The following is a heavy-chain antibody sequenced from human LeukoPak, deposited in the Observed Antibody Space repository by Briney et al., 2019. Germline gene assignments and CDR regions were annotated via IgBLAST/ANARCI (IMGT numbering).Heavy chain of an antibody. CDR3: AKRRAAAGTWVGDGFDI. CDR2: IRYDGSNK. J-gene: IGHJ3*02. V-gene: IGHV3-30*02. Sequence: GGSLRLSCAASGFTFSSYGMHWVRQAPGKGLEWVAFIRYDGSNKYYADSVKGRFTISRDNSKNTLYLQMNSLRAEDTAVYYCAKRRAAAGTWVGDGFDIWGQGTMVTVSS. D-gene: IGHD6-13*01. CDR1: GFTFSSYG.